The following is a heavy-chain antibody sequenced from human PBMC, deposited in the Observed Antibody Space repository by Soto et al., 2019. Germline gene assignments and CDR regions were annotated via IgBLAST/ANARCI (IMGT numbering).Heavy chain of an antibody. CDR3: ARVERGTATTVVDAFDI. D-gene: IGHD1-1*01. J-gene: IGHJ3*02. V-gene: IGHV4-34*01. CDR1: GGSVSSSSNYY. Sequence: QVQLQQWGAGLLKPSETLSLTCAVYGGSVSSSSNYYWSWIRQPPGKGLEWIGEMSHSGGTHFKPSLKSRVTISVDTSKNQFSLKMSSVTAADTALYYCARVERGTATTVVDAFDIWGPGTMVTVSS. CDR2: MSHSGGT.